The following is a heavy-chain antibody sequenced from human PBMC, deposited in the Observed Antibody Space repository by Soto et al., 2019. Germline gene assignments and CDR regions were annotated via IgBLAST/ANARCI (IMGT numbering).Heavy chain of an antibody. V-gene: IGHV4-34*01. D-gene: IGHD4-17*01. J-gene: IGHJ4*02. CDR3: ARGFSNSVTTRFES. CDR1: GESFGAYY. CDR2: VYHSGDT. Sequence: VHLQQWGAGLLRPSETLSLTCTVSGESFGAYYWSWIRQSPGKGLEWIGEVYHSGDTKYNPSLKSRVTNSEHPSKNQFSLRMTSMTAADTGVYYCARGFSNSVTTRFESCGQGTLVTVSS.